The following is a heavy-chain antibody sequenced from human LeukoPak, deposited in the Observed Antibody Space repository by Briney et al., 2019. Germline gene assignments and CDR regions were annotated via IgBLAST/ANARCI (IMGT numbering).Heavy chain of an antibody. J-gene: IGHJ4*02. CDR1: GVSISSYY. CDR2: NYTSGGC. V-gene: IGHV4-4*07. CDR3: ARVDSSGLIDY. D-gene: IGHD3-22*01. Sequence: PSETLSLTCTVSGVSISSYYWSWIPQPAGGGLESIERNYTSGGCNYNTSHKSRVTMSVDTSKNQYSLKLSPVTVADTAVYYCARVDSSGLIDYWGQGTLVTVSS.